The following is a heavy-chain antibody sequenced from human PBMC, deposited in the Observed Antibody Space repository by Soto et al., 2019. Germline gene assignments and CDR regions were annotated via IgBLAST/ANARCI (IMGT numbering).Heavy chain of an antibody. D-gene: IGHD3-10*01. CDR2: IYPGDSDT. J-gene: IGHJ1*01. CDR3: ASSGRRVGSI. Sequence: GEYLRNSCNGSGYSFTSYWIGWVRQLPGKGLEWMGIIYPGDSDTRYSPSFQGQVTISADKSISTAYLQWSSLKASDTAIYYCASSGRRVGSIWGQGTLVTVSS. V-gene: IGHV5-51*01. CDR1: GYSFTSYW.